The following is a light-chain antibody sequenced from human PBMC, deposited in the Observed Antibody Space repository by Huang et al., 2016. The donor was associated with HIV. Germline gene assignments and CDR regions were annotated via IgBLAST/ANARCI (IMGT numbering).Light chain of an antibody. CDR3: QQLHANPVT. V-gene: IGKV1-9*01. Sequence: IQLTQSPSSLSASVGDRIIITCRASQDISNSLACYQQKPGKAPKPLIFAESTLQSGVSSRFRGGVSGPHFTLPINGLQPEDLATNYCQQLHANPVTFGQGTRLDIE. J-gene: IGKJ5*01. CDR2: AES. CDR1: QDISNS.